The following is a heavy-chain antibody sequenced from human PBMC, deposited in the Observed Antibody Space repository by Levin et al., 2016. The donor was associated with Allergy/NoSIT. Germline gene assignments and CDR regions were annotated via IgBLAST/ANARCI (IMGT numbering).Heavy chain of an antibody. CDR2: IWYDGSNK. Sequence: GSLRLSCAASGFTFSSYGMHWVRQAPGKGLEWVAVIWYDGSNKYYADSVKGRFTISRDNSKNTLYLQMNSLRAEDTAVYYCARGARLGYYYDSSGYYFDYWGQGTLVTVSS. D-gene: IGHD3-22*01. CDR1: GFTFSSYG. CDR3: ARGARLGYYYDSSGYYFDY. V-gene: IGHV3-33*01. J-gene: IGHJ4*02.